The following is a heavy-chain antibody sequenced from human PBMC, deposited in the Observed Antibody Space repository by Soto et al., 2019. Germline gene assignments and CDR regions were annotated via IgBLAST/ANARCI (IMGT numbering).Heavy chain of an antibody. J-gene: IGHJ3*02. V-gene: IGHV3-30*18. CDR3: AKSPGGYYSFDI. CDR2: ISYDGSNK. Sequence: QVQLVESGGGVVQPGRSLRLSCAASGFTFSSYGRHWVRQAPGKGLEWVAVISYDGSNKYYADSVKGRFNISRDNSKNTLYLQMNSLRAEDTAVYYCAKSPGGYYSFDIWGQGTMVTVSS. CDR1: GFTFSSYG. D-gene: IGHD3-3*01.